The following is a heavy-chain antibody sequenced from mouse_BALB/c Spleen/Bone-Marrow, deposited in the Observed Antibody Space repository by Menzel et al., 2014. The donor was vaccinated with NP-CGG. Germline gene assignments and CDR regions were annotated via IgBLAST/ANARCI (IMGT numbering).Heavy chain of an antibody. CDR1: GFAFSSYD. J-gene: IGHJ2*01. Sequence: EVKLVESGGGLGKPGGSLKLSCAASGFAFSSYDMSWVRQTPEKRLEWVAYISSGGGSTYYPDTVKGRFTISRDNAKNTLYLQMSSLKSEDTAMYYCAREVLRDYFDCWGQGTTLTVSS. CDR3: AREVLRDYFDC. CDR2: ISSGGGST. V-gene: IGHV5-12-1*01. D-gene: IGHD1-1*01.